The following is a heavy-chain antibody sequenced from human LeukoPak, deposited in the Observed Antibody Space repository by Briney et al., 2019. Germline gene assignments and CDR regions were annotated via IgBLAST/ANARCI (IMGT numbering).Heavy chain of an antibody. CDR1: GYSFRHYW. CDR3: ARHEGSGSYYSY. D-gene: IGHD1-26*01. J-gene: IGHJ4*02. CDR2: IDPSDSYS. V-gene: IGHV5-10-1*01. Sequence: GESLKISCKASGYSFRHYWISWVRQMPGKGLEWMGRIDPSDSYSNYSPSFQGHVTISADKSLSTAYLQWGTLRASDTAIYYCARHEGSGSYYSYWGQGTLVTVSS.